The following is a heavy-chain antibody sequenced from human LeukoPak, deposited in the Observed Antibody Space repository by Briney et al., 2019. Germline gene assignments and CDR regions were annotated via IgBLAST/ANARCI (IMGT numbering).Heavy chain of an antibody. CDR1: GYSISSGYY. D-gene: IGHD2-21*01. Sequence: SETLSLTCTVSGYSISSGYYWGWIRQPPGKGLEWIGSIYHSGSTNYNPSLKSRVTISVDTSKNQFSLNLSSVTAADTAVYYCARVGYYPDYYMDVWGKGTTVTVSS. J-gene: IGHJ6*03. CDR2: IYHSGST. CDR3: ARVGYYPDYYMDV. V-gene: IGHV4-38-2*02.